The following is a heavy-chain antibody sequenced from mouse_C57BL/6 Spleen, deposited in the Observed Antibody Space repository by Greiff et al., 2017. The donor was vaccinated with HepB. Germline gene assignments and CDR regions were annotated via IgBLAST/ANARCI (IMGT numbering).Heavy chain of an antibody. CDR1: GYTFTSYG. D-gene: IGHD3-2*02. V-gene: IGHV1-81*01. CDR3: AKETAQAPYAMDY. CDR2: IYPRSGNT. J-gene: IGHJ4*01. Sequence: QVQLKQSGAELARPGASVKLSCKASGYTFTSYGISWVKQRTGQGLEWIGEIYPRSGNTYYNEKFKGKATLTADKSSSTAYMELRSLTSEDSAVYFCAKETAQAPYAMDYWGQGTSVTVSS.